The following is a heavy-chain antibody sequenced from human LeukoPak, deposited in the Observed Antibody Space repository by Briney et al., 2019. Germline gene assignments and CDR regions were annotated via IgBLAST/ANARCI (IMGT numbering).Heavy chain of an antibody. CDR3: ARDVRGGLRVNWFDP. CDR2: ISAYNGNT. D-gene: IGHD3-10*02. Sequence: ASVKVSCKASGYTFTSYGISWVRQAPGQGLEWMGWISAYNGNTNYAQKLQGRVTMTTDTSTSTAYMELRSLRSDDTAVYYCARDVRGGLRVNWFDPWGQGTLVTASS. V-gene: IGHV1-18*01. J-gene: IGHJ5*02. CDR1: GYTFTSYG.